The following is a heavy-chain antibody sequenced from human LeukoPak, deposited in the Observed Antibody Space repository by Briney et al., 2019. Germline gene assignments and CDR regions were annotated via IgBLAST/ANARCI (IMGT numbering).Heavy chain of an antibody. CDR2: ISSSSTI. V-gene: IGHV3-48*01. Sequence: GGSLRLSCAASGFTFSSYSMNWVRQAPGKGLEWVSYISSSSTIYYADSVKGRFTISRDNAKNSLYLQMNSLRAEDTAVYYCATRGELYYYWGQGTLVTVSS. J-gene: IGHJ4*02. D-gene: IGHD3-16*01. CDR3: ATRGELYYY. CDR1: GFTFSSYS.